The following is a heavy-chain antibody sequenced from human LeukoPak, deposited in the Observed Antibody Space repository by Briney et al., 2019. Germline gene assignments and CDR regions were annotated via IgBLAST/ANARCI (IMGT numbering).Heavy chain of an antibody. V-gene: IGHV4-34*01. CDR3: ARVYRSRHGYNAFYYYYGMDV. CDR2: INHSGST. Sequence: SETLSLTCAVYGGSFSGYYWSWLRQPPGKGLEWIGEINHSGSTNYNPSLKSRVTISVDASKNQFSLKLSSVTAADTAVYYCARVYRSRHGYNAFYYYYGMDVWGQGTTVTVSS. J-gene: IGHJ6*02. D-gene: IGHD5-24*01. CDR1: GGSFSGYY.